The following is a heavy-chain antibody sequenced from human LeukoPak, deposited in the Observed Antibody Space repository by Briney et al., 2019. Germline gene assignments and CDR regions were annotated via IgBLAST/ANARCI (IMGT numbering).Heavy chain of an antibody. CDR1: GFTFSSYA. CDR3: AKGLVGIFGVTGGGFFDY. D-gene: IGHD3-3*01. CDR2: ISGSGGST. Sequence: PGGSLRLSCAASGFTFSSYAMSWVRQAPGKGLEWVSAISGSGGSTYYADSVKGRFTISRDNSKNTLYLQMNSLRAEDTAVYYCAKGLVGIFGVTGGGFFDYWGQGTLVTVSS. V-gene: IGHV3-23*01. J-gene: IGHJ4*02.